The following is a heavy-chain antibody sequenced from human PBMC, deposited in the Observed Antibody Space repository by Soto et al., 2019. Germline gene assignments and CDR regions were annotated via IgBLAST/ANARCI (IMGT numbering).Heavy chain of an antibody. CDR1: GYTFTSYV. Sequence: QGQLVQSGAEVKKPGASVKVSCKASGYTFTSYVISWVRQAPGQGLEWMGWISAYNGNTNYAQKLLGRVNMTTDTSTSTAYMERRGLRSDDTAVYYCARDRRGSGYYPIDYWGQGTLVTVSS. V-gene: IGHV1-18*04. J-gene: IGHJ4*02. CDR3: ARDRRGSGYYPIDY. CDR2: ISAYNGNT. D-gene: IGHD3-22*01.